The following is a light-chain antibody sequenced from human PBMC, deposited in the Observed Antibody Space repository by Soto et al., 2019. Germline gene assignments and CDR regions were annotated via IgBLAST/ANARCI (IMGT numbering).Light chain of an antibody. CDR1: SSDVGGYDY. CDR3: SSYSISTAYL. V-gene: IGLV2-14*01. CDR2: EDS. J-gene: IGLJ1*01. Sequence: QSVLTQPASVSGSPGQSITISCTGTSSDVGGYDYVSWYQLHPGKAPKLMVFEDSNRPSGVSYRFSGSKSGNTASLTISGLQAEDEADYFCSSYSISTAYLFGTGTKV.